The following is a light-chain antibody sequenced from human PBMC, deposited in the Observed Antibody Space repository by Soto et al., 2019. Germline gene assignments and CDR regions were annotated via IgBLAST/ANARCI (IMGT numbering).Light chain of an antibody. CDR2: DVS. Sequence: QSALTQPASVSGSPGQSITISCTGTSSDVGGYNYVSWYQQHPGKAPKLMIYDVSNRPSGVSNRFSGSKSGNTASLTISGLQAEDEADYYCSSYTSSSTSQNYVFGTGTKVTVL. J-gene: IGLJ1*01. CDR1: SSDVGGYNY. V-gene: IGLV2-14*01. CDR3: SSYTSSSTSQNYV.